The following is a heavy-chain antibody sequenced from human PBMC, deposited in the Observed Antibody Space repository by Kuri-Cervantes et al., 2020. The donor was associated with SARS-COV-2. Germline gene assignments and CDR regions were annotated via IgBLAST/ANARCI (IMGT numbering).Heavy chain of an antibody. Sequence: GESLKISCSASGFTFSSYAMHWVRQAPGKGLEYVSAISSNGGSTYYADSVKGRFTNSRDNAKHSLYLQMNSLRAEDTAVYYCAIVACSSTTCDGRHDAVDIWGQGTMVTVSS. D-gene: IGHD2-2*01. J-gene: IGHJ3*02. CDR3: AIVACSSTTCDGRHDAVDI. CDR1: GFTFSSYA. CDR2: ISSNGGST. V-gene: IGHV3-64*04.